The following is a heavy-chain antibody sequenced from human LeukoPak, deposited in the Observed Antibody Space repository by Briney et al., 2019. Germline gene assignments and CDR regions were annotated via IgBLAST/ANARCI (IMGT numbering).Heavy chain of an antibody. Sequence: SETLSLTCTVSGYSISSGYYWGWIRQLPGKGLEWIGRNYHSGSTYYNPSLKSRVTISVDTTKTQFSLKLSSATAAATDLYYCARPSRGYSYDYWGQGDLVSASS. CDR1: GYSISSGYY. D-gene: IGHD3-22*01. V-gene: IGHV4-38-2*02. CDR2: NYHSGST. J-gene: IGHJ4*02. CDR3: ARPSRGYSYDY.